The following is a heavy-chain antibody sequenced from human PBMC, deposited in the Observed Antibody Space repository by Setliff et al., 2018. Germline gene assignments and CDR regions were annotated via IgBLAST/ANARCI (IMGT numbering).Heavy chain of an antibody. CDR3: ARDLAD. Sequence: PGGSLRLSCTASGFTFGDYAMSWARQAPGKGLEWVANIKQDGSEKYYVDSVKGRFTISRDNAKNSLYLQMNSLRAEDTAVYYCARDLADWGQGTLVTVSS. J-gene: IGHJ4*02. V-gene: IGHV3-7*01. CDR1: GFTFGDYA. CDR2: IKQDGSEK.